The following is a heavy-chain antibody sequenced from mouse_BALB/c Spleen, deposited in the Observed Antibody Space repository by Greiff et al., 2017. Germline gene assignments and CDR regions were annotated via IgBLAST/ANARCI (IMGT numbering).Heavy chain of an antibody. CDR1: GFTFSNYW. D-gene: IGHD2-14*01. V-gene: IGHV6-6*02. CDR2: IRLKSNNYAT. Sequence: EVKLQESGGGLVQPGGSMKLSCVASGFTFSNYWMNWVRQSPEKGLEWVAEIRLKSNNYATHYAESVKGRFTISRDDSKSSVYLQMNNLRAEDTSIYYCTRSGYDYYFDYWGQGTTLTVSS. CDR3: TRSGYDYYFDY. J-gene: IGHJ2*01.